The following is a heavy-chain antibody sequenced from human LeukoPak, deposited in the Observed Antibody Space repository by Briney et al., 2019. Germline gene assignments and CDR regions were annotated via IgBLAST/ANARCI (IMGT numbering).Heavy chain of an antibody. Sequence: GGSLRLSCAASGFTFSSYAMSWVRQAPGKGLEWVSVISGTGVKTHYADSVKGRFTISRDNSKNTVYLQMHSLRAEDTAVYYCAKGGDGYSYAPSLWGQGTLVTVSS. CDR2: ISGTGVKT. J-gene: IGHJ4*02. D-gene: IGHD5-24*01. CDR1: GFTFSSYA. V-gene: IGHV3-23*01. CDR3: AKGGDGYSYAPSL.